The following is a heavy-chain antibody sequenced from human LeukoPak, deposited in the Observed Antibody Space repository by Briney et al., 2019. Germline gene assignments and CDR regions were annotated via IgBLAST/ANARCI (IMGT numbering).Heavy chain of an antibody. V-gene: IGHV1-69*05. CDR1: GGTFSSYA. J-gene: IGHJ6*03. D-gene: IGHD4-11*01. CDR2: IIPIFGTA. Sequence: ASVKVSCKAPGGTFSSYAISWVRQAPGQGLEWMGGIIPIFGTANYAQKFQGRVTITTDESTSTAYMELSSLRSEDTAVYYCARGDYPRSYYYYYMDVWGKGTTVTVSS. CDR3: ARGDYPRSYYYYYMDV.